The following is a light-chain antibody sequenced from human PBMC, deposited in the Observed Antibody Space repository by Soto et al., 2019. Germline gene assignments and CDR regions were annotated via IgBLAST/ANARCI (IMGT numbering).Light chain of an antibody. J-gene: IGLJ2*01. CDR1: STDVGGYNY. CDR3: SSYTSSSTLE. Sequence: QSVLTQPASVSGSPGQSITIYCTGTSTDVGGYNYVSWYQQHPGKAPKLLIYEVSNRPSGVSNRFSGAKSGNTASLTISGLQAEDEADYYGSSYTSSSTLEIGGGTKLTVL. V-gene: IGLV2-14*01. CDR2: EVS.